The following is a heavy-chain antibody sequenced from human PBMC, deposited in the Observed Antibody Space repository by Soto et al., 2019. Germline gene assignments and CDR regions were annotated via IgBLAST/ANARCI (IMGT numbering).Heavy chain of an antibody. CDR1: GYTFTSYD. CDR2: MNPNSGNT. CDR3: ARGRGSRGWLLLKYNWFDP. J-gene: IGHJ5*02. V-gene: IGHV1-8*01. Sequence: QVQLVQSGAEVKKPGASVKVSCKASGYTFTSYDINWVRQATGQGLEWMGWMNPNSGNTGYAQKFQGRVTRTRNTSISTAYMELSSLRSEDTAVYYCARGRGSRGWLLLKYNWFDPWGQGTLVTVSS. D-gene: IGHD2-21*01.